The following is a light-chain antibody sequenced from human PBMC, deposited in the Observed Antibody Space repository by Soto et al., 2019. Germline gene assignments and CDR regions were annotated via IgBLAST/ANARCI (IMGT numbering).Light chain of an antibody. Sequence: QSALTQPRSVSGSPGQSATISCTGTSSDVGGYNYVSWYQQHPGKAPKLMIYDVSKRPSGVPDRFSGSKSGNTASLTISGRQAADEADYYSCAYAGSSAYFFGTGTKVTVL. V-gene: IGLV2-11*01. CDR1: SSDVGGYNY. J-gene: IGLJ1*01. CDR2: DVS. CDR3: CAYAGSSAYF.